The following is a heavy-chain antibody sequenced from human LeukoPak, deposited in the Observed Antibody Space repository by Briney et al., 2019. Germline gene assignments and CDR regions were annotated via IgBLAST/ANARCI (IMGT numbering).Heavy chain of an antibody. Sequence: SETLSLTCTVSGGSISSSSYYWGWIRQPPGKGLEWIGSIYHSGSTYYNPSLKSRVTISVDTSKNQFSLKLSSVTAADTAVYYCARLYSGAFDIWGQGTMVTVSS. CDR2: IYHSGST. V-gene: IGHV4-39*07. CDR3: ARLYSGAFDI. J-gene: IGHJ3*02. D-gene: IGHD2-21*01. CDR1: GGSISSSSYY.